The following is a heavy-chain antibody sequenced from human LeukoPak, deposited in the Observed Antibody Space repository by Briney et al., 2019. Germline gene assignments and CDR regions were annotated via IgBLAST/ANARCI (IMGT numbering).Heavy chain of an antibody. CDR1: GFTFSSYA. J-gene: IGHJ4*02. V-gene: IGHV3-30-3*01. D-gene: IGHD2/OR15-2a*01. CDR2: ISYDGSNK. Sequence: PGGSLRLSCAASGFTFSSYAMHWVRQAPGKGLEWVAVISYDGSNKYYADSVKGRFTISRDNSKNTLYLQMNSLRAEDTAVYYCARGNSGLIDYWGQGTLVTVSS. CDR3: ARGNSGLIDY.